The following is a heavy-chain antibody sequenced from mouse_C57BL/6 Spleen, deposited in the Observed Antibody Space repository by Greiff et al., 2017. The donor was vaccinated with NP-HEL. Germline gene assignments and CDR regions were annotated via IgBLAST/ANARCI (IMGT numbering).Heavy chain of an antibody. CDR1: GYTFTSYW. D-gene: IGHD1-1*01. Sequence: VQLQQPGAELVMPGASVKLSCKASGYTFTSYWMHWVKQRPGQGLEWIGEIDPSDSYTNYIQKFKGKSTLTVDKSSSTAYMQLSSLTSEDSAVYYCARGTVVAHFDYWGQGTTLTVSS. CDR3: ARGTVVAHFDY. V-gene: IGHV1-69*01. J-gene: IGHJ2*01. CDR2: IDPSDSYT.